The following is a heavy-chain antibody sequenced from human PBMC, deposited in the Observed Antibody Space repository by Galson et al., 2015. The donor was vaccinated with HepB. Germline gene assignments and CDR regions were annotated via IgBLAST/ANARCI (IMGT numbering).Heavy chain of an antibody. CDR3: TSRRPDY. J-gene: IGHJ4*02. Sequence: SVKVSCKASEYTFVDYYFHWVRQVSGQRLEWMGRINPHNGATDYAPRFRGRVTFTTDASINTAFLKMNRLTSDDTAVYYCTSRRPDYWGQGTLVTVSS. V-gene: IGHV1-2*06. CDR1: EYTFVDYY. CDR2: INPHNGAT.